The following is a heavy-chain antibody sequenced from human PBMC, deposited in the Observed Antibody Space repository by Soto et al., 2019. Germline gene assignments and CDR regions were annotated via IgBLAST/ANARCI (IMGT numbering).Heavy chain of an antibody. V-gene: IGHV5-51*01. D-gene: IGHD1-26*01. Sequence: HGESLKISCKGSGYSFTSYWIGWVRQMPGKGLEWMGIIYPGDSDTRYSPSFQGQVTISADKSISTAYLQWSSLKASDTAMYYCARDSGSYLNYYYYGMDVWGQGTTVTVSS. CDR3: ARDSGSYLNYYYYGMDV. CDR2: IYPGDSDT. J-gene: IGHJ6*02. CDR1: GYSFTSYW.